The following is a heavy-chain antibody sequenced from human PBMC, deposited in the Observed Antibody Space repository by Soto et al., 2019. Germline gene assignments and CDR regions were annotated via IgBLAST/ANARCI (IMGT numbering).Heavy chain of an antibody. V-gene: IGHV3-48*01. CDR2: ISSSSSTI. J-gene: IGHJ3*02. CDR3: ARMVQLERQGGAFDI. Sequence: XKGLELVSYISSSSSTIYYADSVKGRFTISRDNAKNSLYLQIISLRAEDTVVYYCARMVQLERQGGAFDIWGQGTMVTVSS. D-gene: IGHD1-1*01.